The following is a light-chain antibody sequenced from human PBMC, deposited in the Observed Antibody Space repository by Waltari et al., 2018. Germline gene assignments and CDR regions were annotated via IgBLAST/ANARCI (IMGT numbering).Light chain of an antibody. CDR3: LLYYGDAQLGV. J-gene: IGLJ3*02. CDR1: TGAVTSGYY. V-gene: IGLV7-43*01. Sequence: QTVVTQEPSLTVSPGGTVTLTCASSTGAVTSGYYPIWFQQKPGQAPRSLIYSISKKHSWTPARFSGSLLGGQAALTLSGAQPEDEAEYYCLLYYGDAQLGVFGGGTKLTVL. CDR2: SIS.